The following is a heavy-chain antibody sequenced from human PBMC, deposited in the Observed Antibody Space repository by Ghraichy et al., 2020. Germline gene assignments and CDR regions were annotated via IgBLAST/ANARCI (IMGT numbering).Heavy chain of an antibody. D-gene: IGHD3-22*01. CDR3: AKDRFYYYDSSAYPALDAFDL. Sequence: GGSRRLSCAASGFTFSSYAISWVRQAPGKGLEWVSVISSDGGSTYYADSVKGRFTISRDNSKNTLYLQMNSLRGEDTALYYCAKDRFYYYDSSAYPALDAFDLWGQGTKVTVSS. J-gene: IGHJ3*01. CDR2: ISSDGGST. CDR1: GFTFSSYA. V-gene: IGHV3-23*01.